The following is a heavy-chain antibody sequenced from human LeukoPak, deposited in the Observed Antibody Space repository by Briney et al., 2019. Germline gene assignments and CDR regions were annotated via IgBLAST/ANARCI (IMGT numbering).Heavy chain of an antibody. V-gene: IGHV3-21*01. CDR2: ISSSSSYI. D-gene: IGHD4-17*01. CDR3: ARDIHYGDCVSRFETPTHEYFQH. CDR1: GFTSSSYS. Sequence: GGSLRLSCAASGFTSSSYSMNWVRQAPGKGLEWVSSISSSSSYIYYADSVKGRFTISRDNAKNTLYLQMNSLRAEDTAVYYCARDIHYGDCVSRFETPTHEYFQHWGQGTLVTVSS. J-gene: IGHJ1*01.